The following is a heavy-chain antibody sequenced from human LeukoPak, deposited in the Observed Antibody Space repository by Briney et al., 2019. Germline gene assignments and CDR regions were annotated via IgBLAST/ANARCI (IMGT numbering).Heavy chain of an antibody. CDR3: ATDPRPDSGNFLGFDY. D-gene: IGHD4-23*01. CDR1: GFTFRRYW. CDR2: INHDGSEK. V-gene: IGHV3-7*01. J-gene: IGHJ4*02. Sequence: GGSLRLSCVASGFTFRRYWMSWVRQAPGKGLEWVANINHDGSEKYYVDSVKGRFTISRDNSKNSLYLQMSSVRAEDAAVYYCATDPRPDSGNFLGFDYWGQGTLVTVSS.